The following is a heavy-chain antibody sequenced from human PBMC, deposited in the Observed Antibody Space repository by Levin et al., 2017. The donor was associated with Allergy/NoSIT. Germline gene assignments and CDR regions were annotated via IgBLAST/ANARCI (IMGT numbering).Heavy chain of an antibody. Sequence: ASVKVSCKASGGTFSSYAISWVRQAPGQGLEWMGGIIPIFGTANYAQKFQGRVTITADKSTSTAYMELSSLRSEDTAVYYCARDDIVVVPAAIPVRFYYGMDAWGQGTTVTVSS. CDR2: IIPIFGTA. CDR3: ARDDIVVVPAAIPVRFYYGMDA. V-gene: IGHV1-69*06. D-gene: IGHD2-2*02. CDR1: GGTFSSYA. J-gene: IGHJ6*02.